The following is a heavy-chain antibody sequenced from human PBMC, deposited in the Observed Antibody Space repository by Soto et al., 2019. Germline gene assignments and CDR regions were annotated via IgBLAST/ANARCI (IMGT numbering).Heavy chain of an antibody. D-gene: IGHD3-10*01. CDR3: AREGGVRGVIITT. CDR2: IYYSGST. J-gene: IGHJ5*02. Sequence: QVQLQESGPGLVKPSQTLSLTCTVSGGSISSGGYYWSWIRQHPGKGLEWIGYIYYSGSTYYNPSLKSRVTISVDSSKNQFSLKLSSVTAADPAVYYCAREGGVRGVIITTWGQGTLVTVSS. V-gene: IGHV4-31*03. CDR1: GGSISSGGYY.